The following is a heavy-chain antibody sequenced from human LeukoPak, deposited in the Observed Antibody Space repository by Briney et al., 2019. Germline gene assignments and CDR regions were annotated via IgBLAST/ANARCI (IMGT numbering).Heavy chain of an antibody. D-gene: IGHD3-10*01. J-gene: IGHJ5*02. Sequence: ASVKVSCKASGYTFTGYYMHWVRQAPGQGLEWMGWINPNSGGTNYAQKFQGRVTMTGDTSISTAYMELSRLRSDDTAVYYCARHGATMVRGVLNWFDPWGQGTLVTVSS. CDR1: GYTFTGYY. CDR2: INPNSGGT. V-gene: IGHV1-2*02. CDR3: ARHGATMVRGVLNWFDP.